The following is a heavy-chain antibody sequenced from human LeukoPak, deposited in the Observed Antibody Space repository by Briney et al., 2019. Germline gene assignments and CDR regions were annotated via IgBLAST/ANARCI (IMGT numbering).Heavy chain of an antibody. CDR3: ARDDGYKTYYYYYMDV. D-gene: IGHD5-24*01. Sequence: GGSLRLSCAASGFTFSSYAMHWVRQAPGKGLEGVAVISYDGSNKYYADSVKGRFTISRDNSKNTLYLQMNSLRAEDTAVYYCARDDGYKTYYYYYMDVWGKGTTVTISS. CDR1: GFTFSSYA. J-gene: IGHJ6*03. CDR2: ISYDGSNK. V-gene: IGHV3-30*04.